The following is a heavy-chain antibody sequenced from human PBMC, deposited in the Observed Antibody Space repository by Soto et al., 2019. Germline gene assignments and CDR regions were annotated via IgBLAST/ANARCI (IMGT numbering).Heavy chain of an antibody. D-gene: IGHD1-1*01. J-gene: IGHJ5*02. CDR3: AKSLDINWKNWFDP. CDR2: ISDSGGRT. Sequence: QLLESGGGLAQPGGSLTLSCAASGFTFSTSAMNWVRQAPGKGLEWVSLISDSGGRTHYADSVKDRFTISRDNSKNTLYLQMNSLRAEDTAVYYCAKSLDINWKNWFDPWGQGTLVTVSS. V-gene: IGHV3-23*01. CDR1: GFTFSTSA.